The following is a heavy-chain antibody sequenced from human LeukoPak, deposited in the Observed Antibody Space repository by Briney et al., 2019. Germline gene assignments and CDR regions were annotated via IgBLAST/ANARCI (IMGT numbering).Heavy chain of an antibody. Sequence: GGSLRLSCAVSGFTFRNYVIHWVRQAPGKGLEWVAVTSSDLNVKFYEASVKGRFTISRDNSRSTLYLQMNSLRPEDTAIYYCAREGYYGSGSPPSLYFDYWGQGTLVTVSS. V-gene: IGHV3-30-3*01. CDR1: GFTFRNYV. J-gene: IGHJ4*02. D-gene: IGHD3-10*01. CDR2: TSSDLNVK. CDR3: AREGYYGSGSPPSLYFDY.